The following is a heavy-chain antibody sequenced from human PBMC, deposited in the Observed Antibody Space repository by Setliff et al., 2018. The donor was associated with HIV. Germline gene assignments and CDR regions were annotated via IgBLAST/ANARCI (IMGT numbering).Heavy chain of an antibody. CDR2: ISYDGSNK. CDR1: GFTFSSYA. V-gene: IGHV3-30*07. J-gene: IGHJ4*02. D-gene: IGHD1-1*01. CDR3: ATAFTTNYFYFNY. Sequence: GGSLRLSCAASGFTFSSYAMHWVRQAPGKGLEWVAVISYDGSNKYYADSVKGRFTISRDNSKNTLYLQMNRLRVEDTAVYYCATAFTTNYFYFNYWGQGTLVTVSS.